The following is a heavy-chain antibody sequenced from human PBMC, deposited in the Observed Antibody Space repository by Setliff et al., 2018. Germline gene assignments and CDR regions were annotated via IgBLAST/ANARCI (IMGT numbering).Heavy chain of an antibody. V-gene: IGHV4-31*03. CDR3: ARESELEPLLNY. CDR1: GGSISSGGYY. Sequence: SETLSLTCTVSGGSISSGGYYWSWIRQHPGKGLEWIGYIYYSGSTYYNPSLKSRVTISVATSKNQFSLKVRSVTAADTAVYYCARESELEPLLNYWGQGTQVTVSS. D-gene: IGHD1-1*01. J-gene: IGHJ4*02. CDR2: IYYSGST.